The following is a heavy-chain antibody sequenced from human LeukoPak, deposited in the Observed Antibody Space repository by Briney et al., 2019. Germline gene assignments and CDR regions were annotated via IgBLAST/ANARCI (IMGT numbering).Heavy chain of an antibody. CDR1: GGSISSGGYY. J-gene: IGHJ4*02. D-gene: IGHD3-10*01. Sequence: SQTLSLTCTVCGGSISSGGYYWSWIRQHPGKGLEWIGYIYYSGSTYYNPSLKSRVTISVDTSKNQFSLKLSSVTAADTAVYYCARAGLLLWFGELPPYFDYWGQGTLVTVSS. V-gene: IGHV4-31*03. CDR3: ARAGLLLWFGELPPYFDY. CDR2: IYYSGST.